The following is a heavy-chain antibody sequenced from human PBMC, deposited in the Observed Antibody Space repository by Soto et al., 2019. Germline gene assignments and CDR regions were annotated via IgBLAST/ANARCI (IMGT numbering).Heavy chain of an antibody. Sequence: TSETLSLTCAVYGGSFSGYYWSRIRQPPGKGLEWIGEINHSGSTNYNPSLKSRVTISVDTSKNQFSLKLSSVTAADTAVHYCARGGAGLIVVVPAASPQAMDVWGQGTTVTVSS. CDR1: GGSFSGYY. CDR3: ARGGAGLIVVVPAASPQAMDV. V-gene: IGHV4-34*01. J-gene: IGHJ6*02. D-gene: IGHD2-2*01. CDR2: INHSGST.